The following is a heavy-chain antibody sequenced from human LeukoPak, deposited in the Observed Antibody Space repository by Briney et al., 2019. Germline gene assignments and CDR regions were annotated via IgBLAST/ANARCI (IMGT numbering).Heavy chain of an antibody. CDR1: EFTFTNYW. J-gene: IGHJ3*02. V-gene: IGHV3-74*01. CDR2: IDNDGSDS. CDR3: ARGGYHHGFDI. D-gene: IGHD1-14*01. Sequence: GGSLRLSCAASEFTFTNYWMHWVRQVPGEGLVWVSRIDNDGSDSIYADSVKGRFTISRDNAKNTVYLQMHGLRADDTAVYYCARGGYHHGFDIWGQGTMVTVSS.